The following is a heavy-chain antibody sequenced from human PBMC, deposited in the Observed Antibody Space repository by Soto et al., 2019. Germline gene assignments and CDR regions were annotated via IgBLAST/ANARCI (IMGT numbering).Heavy chain of an antibody. Sequence: PGGSLRLSCEFSGVVDNFWMSWVRQAPGKGLEWVANINEDGSEKFYVESVKGRFTISRDSARNSASLQMNSLRAEDTALYYCRLGHYSNLWGQGTLVTVSS. V-gene: IGHV3-7*01. CDR3: RLGHYSNL. D-gene: IGHD2-21*01. J-gene: IGHJ4*01. CDR1: GVVDNFW. CDR2: INEDGSEK.